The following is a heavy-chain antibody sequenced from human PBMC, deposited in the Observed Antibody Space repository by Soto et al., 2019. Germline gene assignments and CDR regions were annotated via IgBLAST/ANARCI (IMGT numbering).Heavy chain of an antibody. V-gene: IGHV3-30*18. CDR3: AKDLQSYGDYDYYCYGMDV. CDR1: GFTFSTYG. CDR2: ISYDGTNK. Sequence: QVQLVESGGGEVQPGRSLTLSCAASGFTFSTYGMHWVRQTPGKGLEWVAVISYDGTNKFYSDSVKGRFTISRDNFKNTLNLQMNCLRADDTAVYSCAKDLQSYGDYDYYCYGMDVWGLGTRVTVSS. J-gene: IGHJ6*02. D-gene: IGHD4-17*01.